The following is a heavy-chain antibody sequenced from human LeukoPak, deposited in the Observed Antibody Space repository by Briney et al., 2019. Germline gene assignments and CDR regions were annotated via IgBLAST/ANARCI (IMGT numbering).Heavy chain of an antibody. J-gene: IGHJ5*02. V-gene: IGHV1-2*02. Sequence: GASVKVSCKASGYTFTSYYIHWVRQAPGQGLEWMGWISPNSGATNYAQRFQGRVTMTRDTSTNTAHMELSRLRSDDTAVYYCARGDCSVSGCHGGNWFDPWGQGTPVTVSS. CDR1: GYTFTSYY. CDR3: ARGDCSVSGCHGGNWFDP. CDR2: ISPNSGAT. D-gene: IGHD2-15*01.